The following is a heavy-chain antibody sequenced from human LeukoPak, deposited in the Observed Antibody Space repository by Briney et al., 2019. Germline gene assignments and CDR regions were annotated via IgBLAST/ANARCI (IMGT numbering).Heavy chain of an antibody. V-gene: IGHV4-34*01. CDR1: GGSFSGYY. CDR2: INHSGST. D-gene: IGHD5-18*01. J-gene: IGHJ3*02. CDR3: AREGRYTAMVNRGAFDI. Sequence: SETLSLTCAVYGGSFSGYYWSWIRQPPGKGLEWIGEINHSGSTNYNPSLKSRVTISVDTSKNQFSLKLSSVTAADTAAYYCAREGRYTAMVNRGAFDIWGQGTMVTVSS.